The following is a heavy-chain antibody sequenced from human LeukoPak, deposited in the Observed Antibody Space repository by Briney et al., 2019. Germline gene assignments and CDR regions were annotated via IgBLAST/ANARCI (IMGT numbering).Heavy chain of an antibody. Sequence: GGSLRLSCAASGFTFSIYAMSWVRQAPGKGLEWVSGISGSGGDTYYADSVKGRFTISRDNSKNRVYLHMNSLRAEDTAVYYCAKESTVTPGNVNWFDPWGQGTLVTVSS. CDR3: AKESTVTPGNVNWFDP. J-gene: IGHJ5*02. CDR2: ISGSGGDT. CDR1: GFTFSIYA. D-gene: IGHD4-17*01. V-gene: IGHV3-23*01.